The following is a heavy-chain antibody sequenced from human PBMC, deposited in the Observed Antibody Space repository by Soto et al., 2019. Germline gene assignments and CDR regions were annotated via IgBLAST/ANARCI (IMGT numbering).Heavy chain of an antibody. D-gene: IGHD3-10*01. CDR2: IDPSDSYT. J-gene: IGHJ6*02. CDR1: GYSFTSYW. CDR3: ARLSHYGILDYYYGMDV. Sequence: GESLKIPCKGSGYSFTSYWISWVRQMPGKGLEWMGRIDPSDSYTNYSPSFQCHVTISADKSISTAYLQWSSLKASDTAMYYCARLSHYGILDYYYGMDVWGQGTTVTVSS. V-gene: IGHV5-10-1*01.